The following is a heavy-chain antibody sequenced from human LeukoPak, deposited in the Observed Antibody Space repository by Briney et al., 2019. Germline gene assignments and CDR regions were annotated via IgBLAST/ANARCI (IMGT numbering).Heavy chain of an antibody. V-gene: IGHV6-1*01. D-gene: IGHD5-12*01. CDR2: TYYRSKWYN. Sequence: SQTLSLTCAISGDSVSSNSAAWNWIRQSPSRGLEWLGRTYYRSKWYNDYAVSVKSRITINPDTSKNQFSLQLNSVTPEDTAVYYCARDATRGYSGYDQTYYYYYMDVWGKGTTVTVSS. CDR3: ARDATRGYSGYDQTYYYYYMDV. J-gene: IGHJ6*03. CDR1: GDSVSSNSAA.